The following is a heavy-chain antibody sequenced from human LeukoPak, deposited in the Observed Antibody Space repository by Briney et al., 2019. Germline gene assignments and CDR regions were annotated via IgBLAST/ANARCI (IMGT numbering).Heavy chain of an antibody. D-gene: IGHD3-3*01. CDR2: INHSGST. V-gene: IGHV4-34*01. CDR1: XXXXSGYY. CDR3: ARRRTLEWFQQYYFDY. J-gene: IGHJ4*02. Sequence: IPSETLSLTCAVYXXXXSGYYWSWIRQXXXXXXEXXXEINHSGSTNYNPSLKSRVTISVDTSKNQFSLKLSSVTAADTAVYYCARRRTLEWFQQYYFDYWGQGTLVTVSS.